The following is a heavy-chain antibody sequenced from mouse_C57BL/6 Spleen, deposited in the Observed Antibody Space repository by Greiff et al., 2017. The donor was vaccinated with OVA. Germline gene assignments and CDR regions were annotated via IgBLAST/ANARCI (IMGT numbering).Heavy chain of an antibody. CDR2: INPNNGGT. J-gene: IGHJ1*03. D-gene: IGHD2-4*01. CDR3: ASGDYGYWYFDV. CDR1: GYTFTDYN. V-gene: IGHV1-22*01. Sequence: VQLQQSGPELVKPGASVKMSCKASGYTFTDYNMHWVKQSHGKSLEWIGYINPNNGGTSYNQKFKGKATLTVNKSSSTAYMELRSLTSEDSAVYYCASGDYGYWYFDVWGTGTTVTVSS.